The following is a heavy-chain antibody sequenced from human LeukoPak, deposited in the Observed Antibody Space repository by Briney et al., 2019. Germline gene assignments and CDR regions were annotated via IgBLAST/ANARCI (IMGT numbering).Heavy chain of an antibody. V-gene: IGHV4-34*01. CDR3: ARHPSRYGFTKYYFDY. Sequence: SETLSLTCAVYGGSFSGYYWSWIRQPPGKGLEWIGEINHSGSTNYNPSLKSRVTISVDTSKNQFSLKLSSVTAADTAVYYCARHPSRYGFTKYYFDYWGQGTLVTVSS. CDR2: INHSGST. CDR1: GGSFSGYY. J-gene: IGHJ4*02. D-gene: IGHD2-8*01.